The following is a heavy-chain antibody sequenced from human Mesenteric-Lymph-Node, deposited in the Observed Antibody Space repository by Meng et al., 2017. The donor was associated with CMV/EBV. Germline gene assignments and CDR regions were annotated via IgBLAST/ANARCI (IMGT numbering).Heavy chain of an antibody. CDR1: GYTFTSYG. CDR3: ARDTLSAYYYYYGMDV. V-gene: IGHV1-18*01. J-gene: IGHJ6*02. D-gene: IGHD3-16*01. CDR2: VSSYNGNT. Sequence: ASVKVSCKTSGYTFTSYGFSWVRQAPGQGLEWMGWVSSYNGNTKYAQKLQGRFTISRDNAKNSLYLQMNSLRAEDTAVYYCARDTLSAYYYYYGMDVWGQGTTVTVSS.